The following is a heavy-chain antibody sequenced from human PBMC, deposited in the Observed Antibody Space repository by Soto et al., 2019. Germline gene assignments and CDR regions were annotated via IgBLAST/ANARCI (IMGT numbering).Heavy chain of an antibody. J-gene: IGHJ6*02. D-gene: IGHD2-15*01. CDR2: IIAYNVNT. Sequence: ASVKVSCKASGYTFTSYGISWVRQAPGQGLVWMVWIIAYNVNTNYAQKLQGRVTLTTDTSTSTAYMELRSLRSDYTAVYYCARDIARDYYGMDVWGQGTTVTVSS. CDR1: GYTFTSYG. CDR3: ARDIARDYYGMDV. V-gene: IGHV1-18*01.